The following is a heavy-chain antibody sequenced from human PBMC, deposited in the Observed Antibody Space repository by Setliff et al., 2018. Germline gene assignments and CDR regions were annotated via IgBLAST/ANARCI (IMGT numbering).Heavy chain of an antibody. J-gene: IGHJ4*02. CDR2: IAHDGSNK. CDR1: GFTFSSYA. Sequence: PGGSLRLSCAASGFTFSSYAQHWVRQAPGKGLEWVAFIAHDGSNKFYADSVKGRFTISSDNSKNTLYLQMNSLRAEDTARYYCAKGKGPQPRPSLDYWGQGTLVTVSS. V-gene: IGHV3-30*07. CDR3: AKGKGPQPRPSLDY.